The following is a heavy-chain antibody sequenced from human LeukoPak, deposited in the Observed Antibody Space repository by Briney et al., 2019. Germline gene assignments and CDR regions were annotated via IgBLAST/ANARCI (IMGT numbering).Heavy chain of an antibody. V-gene: IGHV3-23*01. D-gene: IGHD3-10*01. CDR2: INGETT. CDR3: ANFTLG. Sequence: HPGGSLRLSCAASGFTFSIYAMSWVRQAPGKGLEWVSSINGETTFYADSVKGRFTIPRDNSRDTLYLQMNSLRAEDTAVYFCANFTLGWGQGTLVTVSS. J-gene: IGHJ4*02. CDR1: GFTFSIYA.